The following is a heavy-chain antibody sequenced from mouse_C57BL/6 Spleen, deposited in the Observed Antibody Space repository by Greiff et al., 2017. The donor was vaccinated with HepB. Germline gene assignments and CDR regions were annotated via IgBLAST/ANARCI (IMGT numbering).Heavy chain of an antibody. CDR1: GYTFTSYG. D-gene: IGHD1-1*01. CDR3: ARNDYYGSSLPVDY. V-gene: IGHV1-81*01. Sequence: QVQLQQSGAELARPGASVKLSCKASGYTFTSYGISWVKQRTGQGLEWIGEIYPRSGNTYYNEKFKGKATLTADKSSSTAYMELRSLTYEDSAVYFCARNDYYGSSLPVDYWGQGTTLTVSS. J-gene: IGHJ2*01. CDR2: IYPRSGNT.